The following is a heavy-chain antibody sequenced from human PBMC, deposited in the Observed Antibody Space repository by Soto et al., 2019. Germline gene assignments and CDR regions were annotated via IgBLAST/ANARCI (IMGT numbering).Heavy chain of an antibody. CDR3: ARHGAATTKYSSSPYDY. CDR2: IYPGDSDT. V-gene: IGHV5-51*01. CDR1: GYSFTSYW. Sequence: GESLKISCKGSGYSFTSYWIGWVRQMPGKGLEWMGIIYPGDSDTRYSPSFQGQVTISADKSISTAYLQWSSLKASDTAMYYCARHGAATTKYSSSPYDYWGQGTLVTVSS. D-gene: IGHD6-6*01. J-gene: IGHJ4*02.